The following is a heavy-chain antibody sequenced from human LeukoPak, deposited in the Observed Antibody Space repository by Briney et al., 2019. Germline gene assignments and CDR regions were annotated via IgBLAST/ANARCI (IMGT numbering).Heavy chain of an antibody. CDR3: ARDDVGYFDY. D-gene: IGHD1-26*01. J-gene: IGHJ4*02. Sequence: GGSLRLSCAASGFTFSSYTTNWVRQAPGKGLEWVSYISTTSTIYYADSVKGRFTISRDNAEKSLYLQMNSLRAEDTAVYYCARDDVGYFDYWGQGILVTVSS. CDR2: ISTTSTI. V-gene: IGHV3-48*01. CDR1: GFTFSSYT.